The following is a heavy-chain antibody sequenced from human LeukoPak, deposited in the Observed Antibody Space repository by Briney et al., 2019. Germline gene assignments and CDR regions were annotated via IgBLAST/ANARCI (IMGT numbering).Heavy chain of an antibody. J-gene: IGHJ1*01. CDR1: GASINSDTSY. CDR2: IFYSGST. D-gene: IGHD3-9*01. Sequence: PSETLSLTCTVSGASINSDTSYWAWIRQPPGKGLEWVGNIFYSGSTSYNPSPKSRVTISVDTSKNQFSLKPSSVTAADTAVYYCARSSLEYYDILTGFHEWGQGTLVTVSS. CDR3: ARSSLEYYDILTGFHE. V-gene: IGHV4-39*07.